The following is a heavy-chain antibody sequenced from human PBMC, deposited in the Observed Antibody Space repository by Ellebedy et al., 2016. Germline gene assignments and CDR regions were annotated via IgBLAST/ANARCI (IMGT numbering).Heavy chain of an antibody. Sequence: GESLKISXAASGFTFDDFYMSWIRQAPGKGLEWISYISTTSNVIYYADSVKGRFTISGDNTTNLLFLQMNSLSAEDSTPYSCTRGIIPTAICPPLRYWGQGTLVTVST. CDR2: ISTTSNVI. J-gene: IGHJ4*02. CDR1: GFTFDDFY. D-gene: IGHD2-2*01. V-gene: IGHV3-11*01. CDR3: TRGIIPTAICPPLRY.